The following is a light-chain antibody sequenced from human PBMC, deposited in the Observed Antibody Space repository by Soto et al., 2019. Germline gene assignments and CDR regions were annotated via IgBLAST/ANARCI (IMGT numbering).Light chain of an antibody. CDR2: GAS. V-gene: IGKV3-15*01. CDR1: QSVTSSD. Sequence: RVMTQSPGTLSLSPGERATLSCRASQSVTSSDLAWYQQKPGQAPRLLIYGASTRATGVPARFSGSGSGTEFTLTISSLQSEDFAVYYCQQYNNWPWTFGQGTKVDIK. J-gene: IGKJ1*01. CDR3: QQYNNWPWT.